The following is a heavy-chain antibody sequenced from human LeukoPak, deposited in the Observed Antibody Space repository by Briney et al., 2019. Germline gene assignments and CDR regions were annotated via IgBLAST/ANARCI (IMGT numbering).Heavy chain of an antibody. V-gene: IGHV4-34*01. Sequence: SETLSLTCAVYGVSFSGYYWSWIRQPPGKGPEWIGEINHSGSTNYNPSLKSRVTISVDTSKNQFSLKLSSVTAADTAVYYCARGRDGYNPGVYWGQGTLVTVSS. CDR1: GVSFSGYY. D-gene: IGHD5-24*01. CDR3: ARGRDGYNPGVY. J-gene: IGHJ4*02. CDR2: INHSGST.